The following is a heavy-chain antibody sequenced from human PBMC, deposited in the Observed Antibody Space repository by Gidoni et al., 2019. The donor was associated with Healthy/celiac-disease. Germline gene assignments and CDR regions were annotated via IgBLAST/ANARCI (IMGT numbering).Heavy chain of an antibody. CDR1: GGTFSSYA. V-gene: IGHV1-69*01. CDR3: ARGGGSFDY. CDR2: IIPSFGTE. J-gene: IGHJ4*02. D-gene: IGHD3-16*01. Sequence: QVQLVQSGAEVKKPGPSVNVSCKASGGTFSSYAISWVRQAPGQGLEWMGGIIPSFGTENYEQKLQGRVTITADESTRTAYMELSSRRSEDTAVYYGARGGGSFDYWGQGTLVTVSS.